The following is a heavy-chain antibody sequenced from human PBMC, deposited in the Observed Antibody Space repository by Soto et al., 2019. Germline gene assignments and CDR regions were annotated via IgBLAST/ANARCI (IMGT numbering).Heavy chain of an antibody. CDR3: AKDRGQYYYGSGDFDY. CDR2: ISGSGDGT. V-gene: IGHV3-23*01. J-gene: IGHJ4*02. D-gene: IGHD3-10*01. CDR1: GFTFSNYV. Sequence: EVQLLESGGGLVQPGGSLRLSCTASGFTFSNYVMSWVRQAPGKGLQWLSAISGSGDGTYYPDSVKGRFTISRDNSKNTVYLQMNYVRADDTAIYYCAKDRGQYYYGSGDFDYWGQGTLVTVSS.